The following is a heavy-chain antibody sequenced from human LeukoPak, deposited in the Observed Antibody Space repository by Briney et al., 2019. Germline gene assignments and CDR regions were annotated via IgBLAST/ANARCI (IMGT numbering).Heavy chain of an antibody. Sequence: PSETLSLNCTVSGGSISSGGYYWSWIRQHPGKGLEWIGYIYYSGSTYYNPSLKSRVTISVDTSKNQFSLKLSSVTAADTAVYYCASADIVATTAVGFFDYWGQGTLVTVSS. J-gene: IGHJ4*02. CDR1: GGSISSGGYY. CDR3: ASADIVATTAVGFFDY. V-gene: IGHV4-31*03. CDR2: IYYSGST. D-gene: IGHD5-12*01.